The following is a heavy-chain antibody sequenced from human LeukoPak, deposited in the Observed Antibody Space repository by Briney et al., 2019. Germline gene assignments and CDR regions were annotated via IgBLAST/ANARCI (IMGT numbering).Heavy chain of an antibody. J-gene: IGHJ6*03. Sequence: SETLSLTCAVYGGSFSGYYWSWIRQPPGKGLEWIGEINHSGSTNYNPSLKSRVTISVDTSKNQFSLKLSSVTAADTAVYYCARTYCGGDCRGYYYHYYMDVWGKGTTVTISS. CDR3: ARTYCGGDCRGYYYHYYMDV. CDR2: INHSGST. D-gene: IGHD2-21*02. V-gene: IGHV4-34*01. CDR1: GGSFSGYY.